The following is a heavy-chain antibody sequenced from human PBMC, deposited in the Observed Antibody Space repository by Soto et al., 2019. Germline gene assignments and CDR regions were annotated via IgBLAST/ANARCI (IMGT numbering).Heavy chain of an antibody. J-gene: IGHJ4*02. D-gene: IGHD5-18*01. V-gene: IGHV4-59*01. CDR2: IYYSGN. Sequence: TLSLTCNVSGGSISNFHLSWIRQPPGKGLEWIGYIYYSGNYYNPSLTSRVSMSLDKSKNQFSLHLKSVTAADTALYFCALGGYNYGRPFDFWGQGTRVTVSS. CDR1: GGSISNFH. CDR3: ALGGYNYGRPFDF.